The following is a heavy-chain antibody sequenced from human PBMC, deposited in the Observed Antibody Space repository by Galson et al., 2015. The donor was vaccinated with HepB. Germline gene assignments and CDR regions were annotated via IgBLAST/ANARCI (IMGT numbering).Heavy chain of an antibody. CDR2: INPNSGGT. J-gene: IGHJ5*02. Sequence: SVKVSCKASGYTFTGYYMHWVRQAPGQGLEWMGWINPNSGGTNYAQKFQGRVTMTRDTSISTAYMELSRLRSDDTAVYYCATAAGYTINNWFDPWGQGTLVTVSP. CDR1: GYTFTGYY. D-gene: IGHD6-13*01. CDR3: ATAAGYTINNWFDP. V-gene: IGHV1-2*02.